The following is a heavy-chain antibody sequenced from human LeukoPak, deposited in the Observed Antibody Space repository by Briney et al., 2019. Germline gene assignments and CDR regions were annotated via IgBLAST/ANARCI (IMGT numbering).Heavy chain of an antibody. V-gene: IGHV3-74*01. Sequence: GGSLRLSCAASGYTFSSYWMHWVRQAPGKGLVWVSRINSDGGNTIYANSVKGRFTISRDNAKNTLYLQMNSLRAEDTAVYFCAKGVGGYTIGYYFDYWGQGTPVTVSS. CDR1: GYTFSSYW. CDR3: AKGVGGYTIGYYFDY. CDR2: INSDGGNT. J-gene: IGHJ4*02. D-gene: IGHD5-18*01.